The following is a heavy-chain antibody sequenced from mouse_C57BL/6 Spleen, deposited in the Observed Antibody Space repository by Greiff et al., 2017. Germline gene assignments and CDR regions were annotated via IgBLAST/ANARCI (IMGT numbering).Heavy chain of an antibody. CDR1: GYAFSSYW. Sequence: QVQLQQSGAELVKPGASVKISCKASGYAFSSYWMNWVKQRPGKGLEWIGQIYPGDGDTNYNGKFKGKATLTADKSSSTAYMQLSSLTSEDSAVYFCARRGYGSSYHYWGQGTTLTVSS. CDR2: IYPGDGDT. CDR3: ARRGYGSSYHY. J-gene: IGHJ2*01. V-gene: IGHV1-80*01. D-gene: IGHD1-1*01.